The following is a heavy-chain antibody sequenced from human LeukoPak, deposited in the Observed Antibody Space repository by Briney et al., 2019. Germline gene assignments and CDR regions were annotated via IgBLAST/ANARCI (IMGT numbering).Heavy chain of an antibody. CDR3: AKDSPLDYGDYFDSHYFDY. V-gene: IGHV3-23*01. Sequence: LTSETLSLTCTVSGGSISSYYWSWVRQAPGKGLEWVSAISGSGGSTYYADSVKGRFTISRDNSKNTLYLQMNSLRAEDTAVYYCAKDSPLDYGDYFDSHYFDYWGQGTLVTVSS. CDR1: GGSISSYY. D-gene: IGHD4-17*01. J-gene: IGHJ4*02. CDR2: ISGSGGST.